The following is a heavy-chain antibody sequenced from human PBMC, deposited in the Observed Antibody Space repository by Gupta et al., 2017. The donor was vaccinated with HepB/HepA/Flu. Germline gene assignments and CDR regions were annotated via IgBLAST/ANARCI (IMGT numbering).Heavy chain of an antibody. Sequence: EVQLLESGGGLVQPGGSLRLSCAASGFHFRSNDMSWVRQAPGKGLEWVSVISGSGGNTYYADSVKGRFTISRDNSKNTLYLQMNSLRAEDTAVYYCAKDWAPIDYWGQGTLVTVSS. J-gene: IGHJ4*01. CDR1: GFHFRSND. D-gene: IGHD3-16*01. CDR3: AKDWAPIDY. CDR2: ISGSGGNT. V-gene: IGHV3-23*01.